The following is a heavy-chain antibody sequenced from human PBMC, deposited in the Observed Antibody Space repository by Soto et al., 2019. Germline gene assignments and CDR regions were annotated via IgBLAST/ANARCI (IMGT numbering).Heavy chain of an antibody. CDR2: ISYDGSNK. D-gene: IGHD5-12*01. CDR3: ATSDVEMATIERGDY. J-gene: IGHJ4*02. V-gene: IGHV3-30-3*01. CDR1: GFTFSSYA. Sequence: QVQLVESGGGVVQPGRSLRLSCAASGFTFSSYAMHWVRQAPGKGLEWVAVISYDGSNKYYADSVKGRFTSSRDNSKNTLYLQMNRLRAEDTAVYYCATSDVEMATIERGDYWGQGTLVTVSS.